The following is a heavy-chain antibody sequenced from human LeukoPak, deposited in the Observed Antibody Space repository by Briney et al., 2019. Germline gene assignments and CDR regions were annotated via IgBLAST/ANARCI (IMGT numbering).Heavy chain of an antibody. D-gene: IGHD6-25*01. CDR1: GFTFSSYS. CDR3: ARDSHAAPNAMDA. CDR2: ISGSSGTI. J-gene: IGHJ6*03. Sequence: GGSLRLSCAASGFTFSSYSMNWVRQAPGKGLEWVSYISGSSGTIYYADSVKGRFTIPRDNVKNSLYLQMNSLRAEDTAVYYCARDSHAAPNAMDAWGKGTTVTVSS. V-gene: IGHV3-48*01.